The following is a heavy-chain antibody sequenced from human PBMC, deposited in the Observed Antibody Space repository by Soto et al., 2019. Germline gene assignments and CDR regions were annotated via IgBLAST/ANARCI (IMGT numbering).Heavy chain of an antibody. Sequence: EVQLVESGGGLVQSGRSLRLSCAASGFTFDDYAMHWVRQAPGKGLEWVSGISWNSGSIGYADSVKGRFTISRDNAKNSLYLQMNSLRAEDTALYYCAKAKFAKGTTMVRGAVFDYWGQGTLVTVSS. CDR1: GFTFDDYA. CDR2: ISWNSGSI. D-gene: IGHD3-10*01. V-gene: IGHV3-9*01. CDR3: AKAKFAKGTTMVRGAVFDY. J-gene: IGHJ4*02.